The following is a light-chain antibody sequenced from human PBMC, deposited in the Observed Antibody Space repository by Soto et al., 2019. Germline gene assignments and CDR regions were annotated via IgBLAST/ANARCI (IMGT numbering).Light chain of an antibody. CDR1: SSNIGAGYD. J-gene: IGLJ1*01. V-gene: IGLV1-40*01. CDR2: GNS. Sequence: QLVLTQPPSVSGAPGQRVTISCTGSSSNIGAGYDVHWYQQLPGTAPKLLIYGNSNRPSGVPDRFSGSKSGTSASLAITGLQAEDEAEYYCQSYDSSLSGYVCGTGTKLTVL. CDR3: QSYDSSLSGYV.